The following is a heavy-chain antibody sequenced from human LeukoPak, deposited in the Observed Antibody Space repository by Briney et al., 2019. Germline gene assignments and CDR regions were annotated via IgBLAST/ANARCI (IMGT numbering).Heavy chain of an antibody. D-gene: IGHD3-22*01. CDR2: IYHSGST. Sequence: SETLSLTCAVSGGSISSSDWWNWVRQPPGKGLEWIGEIYHSGSTNYNPSLKSRVTISVDKSKNQFSLKLSSVTAADTAVYYCARAKKDYYDSSGYSPYWGQGTLVTVSS. V-gene: IGHV4-4*02. CDR3: ARAKKDYYDSSGYSPY. CDR1: GGSISSSDW. J-gene: IGHJ4*02.